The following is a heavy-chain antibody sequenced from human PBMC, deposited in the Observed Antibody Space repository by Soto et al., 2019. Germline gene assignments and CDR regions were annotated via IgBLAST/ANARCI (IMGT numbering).Heavy chain of an antibody. J-gene: IGHJ4*02. CDR1: GFTFSSYW. CDR3: ARGQGAYYDSSGYSRNDY. D-gene: IGHD3-22*01. Sequence: GGSLRLSCAASGFTFSSYWMSWVRQAPGKGLEWVANIKQDGSEKYYVDSVKGRFTISRDNAKNSLYLQMNSLRSEDTAVYYCARGQGAYYDSSGYSRNDYWGQGTLVTVSS. V-gene: IGHV3-7*03. CDR2: IKQDGSEK.